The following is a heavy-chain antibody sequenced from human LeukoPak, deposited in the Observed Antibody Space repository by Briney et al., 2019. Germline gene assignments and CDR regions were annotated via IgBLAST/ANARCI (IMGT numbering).Heavy chain of an antibody. V-gene: IGHV4-30-4*08. CDR1: GGSIGSGDYY. CDR2: IYDSGET. D-gene: IGHD4-23*01. Sequence: KPSQTLSLTCTVSGGSIGSGDYYWNWIRQPPGKGLEWFGYIYDSGETYYNPSLKSRVIISLDTSNNQFYLRLSSVTASDTAVYYCARDLRWAAFDIWGQGTMVTVSS. J-gene: IGHJ3*02. CDR3: ARDLRWAAFDI.